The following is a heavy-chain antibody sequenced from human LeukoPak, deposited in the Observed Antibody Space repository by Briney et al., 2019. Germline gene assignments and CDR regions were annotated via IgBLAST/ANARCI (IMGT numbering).Heavy chain of an antibody. V-gene: IGHV1-24*01. D-gene: IGHD3-22*01. Sequence: ASVKVSCKVSGYTLTELSMHWVRQAPGKGLEWMGGFDPEDGETIYAQKFQGRVTMTEDTSTDTAYMELCSLRSEDTAVYYCATAYYYDSSGYYNWFDPWGQGTLVTVSS. CDR1: GYTLTELS. J-gene: IGHJ5*02. CDR2: FDPEDGET. CDR3: ATAYYYDSSGYYNWFDP.